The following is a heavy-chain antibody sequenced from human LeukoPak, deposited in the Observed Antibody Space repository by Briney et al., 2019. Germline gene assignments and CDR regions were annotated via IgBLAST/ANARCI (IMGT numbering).Heavy chain of an antibody. Sequence: GGSLRLSCAASAFSFGSYAMIWVRQAPGKGLEWVSVIYPSRDEIRYAESVKGRFTVSRDNSKNTLSLQMNSLRAEDTAIYYCAKYNKTGDPFDYWGQGTLVAVSS. CDR2: IYPSRDEI. D-gene: IGHD7-27*01. V-gene: IGHV3-23*01. CDR1: AFSFGSYA. CDR3: AKYNKTGDPFDY. J-gene: IGHJ4*02.